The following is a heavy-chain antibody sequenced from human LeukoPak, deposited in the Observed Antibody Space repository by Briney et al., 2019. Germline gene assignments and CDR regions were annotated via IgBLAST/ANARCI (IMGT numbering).Heavy chain of an antibody. D-gene: IGHD6-13*01. CDR3: ARHSSSWYGAEYFQH. V-gene: IGHV3-30-3*01. J-gene: IGHJ1*01. CDR1: GFTFSSYA. Sequence: GGSLRLSCAASGFTFSSYAMHWVRQAPGKGLEWVAVISYDGSNKYYADSVKGRFTISRDNAKNSLYLQMNSLRAEDTAVYYCARHSSSWYGAEYFQHWGQGTLVTVSS. CDR2: ISYDGSNK.